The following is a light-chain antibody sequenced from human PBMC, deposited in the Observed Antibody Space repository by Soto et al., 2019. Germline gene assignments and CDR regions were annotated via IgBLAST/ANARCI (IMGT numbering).Light chain of an antibody. CDR3: QSYDRSLSGYV. CDR2: GNI. V-gene: IGLV1-40*01. Sequence: QSVLTQPPSLSGAPGQKVTISCTGGSSNIGADYDVHWYQHLPGTAPKLLIYGNIYRPSGVPDRFSGSKSGASASLAITGLKTEDEADYYCQSYDRSLSGYVFGSGTKLTVL. J-gene: IGLJ1*01. CDR1: SSNIGADYD.